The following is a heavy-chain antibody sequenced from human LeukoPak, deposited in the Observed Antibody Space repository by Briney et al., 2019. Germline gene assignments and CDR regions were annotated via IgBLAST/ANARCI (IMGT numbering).Heavy chain of an antibody. CDR1: GFTFSSYA. J-gene: IGHJ1*01. V-gene: IGHV3-7*01. D-gene: IGHD3-22*01. Sequence: GGSLRLFCAASGFTFSSYAMSWVRQAPGKGLEWVANIKQDGSEKYYVDSVKGRFTISRDNAKNSLYLQMNSLRAEDTAVYYCARGPPYYYDSSGYLQHWGQGTLVTVSS. CDR2: IKQDGSEK. CDR3: ARGPPYYYDSSGYLQH.